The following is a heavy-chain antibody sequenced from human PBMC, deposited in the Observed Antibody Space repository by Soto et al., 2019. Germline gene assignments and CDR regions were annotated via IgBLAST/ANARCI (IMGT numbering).Heavy chain of an antibody. Sequence: SETLSLTCAVYGGSFSGYYWSWIRQPPGKGLEWIGEINHSGSTNYNPSLKSRVTISVDTSKNQFSLKLSSVTAADTAVYYCARGKGLRYFDWYDAFDIWGQGTMVTVSS. D-gene: IGHD3-9*01. CDR3: ARGKGLRYFDWYDAFDI. CDR2: INHSGST. CDR1: GGSFSGYY. J-gene: IGHJ3*02. V-gene: IGHV4-34*01.